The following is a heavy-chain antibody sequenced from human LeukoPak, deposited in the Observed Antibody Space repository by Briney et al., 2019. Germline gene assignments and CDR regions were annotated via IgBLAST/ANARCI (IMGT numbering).Heavy chain of an antibody. D-gene: IGHD3-22*01. V-gene: IGHV3-21*03. Sequence: KAGGSLRLSCAASGFTFSDYSLNWVRQAPGKGLEWVSSISSSGRYIYYADSVKGRFTISRDDSKNTLYLQMSSLKTEDTAVYYCSTTYYFDSSGRLWDYWGQGTLVTVSS. CDR2: ISSSGRYI. CDR1: GFTFSDYS. CDR3: STTYYFDSSGRLWDY. J-gene: IGHJ4*02.